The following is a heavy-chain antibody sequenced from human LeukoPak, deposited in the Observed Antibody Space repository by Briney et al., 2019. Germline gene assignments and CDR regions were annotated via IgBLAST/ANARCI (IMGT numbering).Heavy chain of an antibody. CDR3: ARDYFRSRGDYFDAAPNWFDP. J-gene: IGHJ5*02. V-gene: IGHV1-46*01. D-gene: IGHD4-17*01. Sequence: GASVKVSCKASGYTFTSYYMHWVRQAPGQGLEWMGIINPSGGSTSYAQKFQGRVTMTRDTSTSTVHMELSSLRSEDTAVYYCARDYFRSRGDYFDAAPNWFDPWGQGTLVTVSS. CDR1: GYTFTSYY. CDR2: INPSGGST.